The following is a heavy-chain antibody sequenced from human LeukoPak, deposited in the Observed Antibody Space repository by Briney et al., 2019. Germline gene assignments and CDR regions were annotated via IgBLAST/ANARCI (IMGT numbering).Heavy chain of an antibody. V-gene: IGHV4-61*01. CDR2: MYHRGST. Sequence: SETLSLTCTVSGGSVSSDSYYWSWIRQPPEKGLEWIAYMYHRGSTNYNPSLKSRVTISVDTSKNQFSLKLSSVTAADTAVYYCARVRGREYYYGSGSPLNYYGMDVWGQGTTVTVSS. CDR1: GGSVSSDSYY. D-gene: IGHD3-10*01. J-gene: IGHJ6*02. CDR3: ARVRGREYYYGSGSPLNYYGMDV.